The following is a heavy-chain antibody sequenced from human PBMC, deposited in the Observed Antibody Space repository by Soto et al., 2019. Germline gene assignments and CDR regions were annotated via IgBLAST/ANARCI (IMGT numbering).Heavy chain of an antibody. V-gene: IGHV3-7*01. CDR1: GFTFSSYW. Sequence: GGSLRLSCAASGFTFSSYWMSWVRQAPGKGLEWVANIKQDGSEKYYVDSVKGRFTISRDNAKNSLYLQMNSLRAEDTAVYYCARDYYDILTGKPYMDCWGKGTTVTVSS. CDR3: ARDYYDILTGKPYMDC. D-gene: IGHD3-9*01. J-gene: IGHJ6*03. CDR2: IKQDGSEK.